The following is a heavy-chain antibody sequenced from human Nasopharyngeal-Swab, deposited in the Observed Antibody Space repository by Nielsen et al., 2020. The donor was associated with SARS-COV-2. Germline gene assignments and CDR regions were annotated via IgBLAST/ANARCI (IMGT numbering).Heavy chain of an antibody. CDR3: ARGEGSYYDFWSGYSGDAFDI. CDR1: GFTFSSYS. V-gene: IGHV3-48*04. J-gene: IGHJ3*02. CDR2: ISSSSTI. Sequence: GESLKISCAASGFTFSSYSMNWVRQAPGKGLEWVSYISSSSTIYYADSVKGRFTISRDNAKNSLYLQMNSLRAEDTAVYYCARGEGSYYDFWSGYSGDAFDIWGQGTMVTVSS. D-gene: IGHD3-3*01.